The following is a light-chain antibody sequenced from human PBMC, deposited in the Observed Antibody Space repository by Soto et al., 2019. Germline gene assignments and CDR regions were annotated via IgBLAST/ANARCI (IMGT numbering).Light chain of an antibody. V-gene: IGLV2-23*02. Sequence: QSVLTQPASVSGSPGQSITISCTGTSSDVGSYNLVSWYQQHPGKAPKLLIYEVTKRPSGVSNRFSGSKSGNTASLTISGLQAEDEADYYCCSYAGSRVVFGGWTKVTVL. CDR3: CSYAGSRVV. J-gene: IGLJ2*01. CDR2: EVT. CDR1: SSDVGSYNL.